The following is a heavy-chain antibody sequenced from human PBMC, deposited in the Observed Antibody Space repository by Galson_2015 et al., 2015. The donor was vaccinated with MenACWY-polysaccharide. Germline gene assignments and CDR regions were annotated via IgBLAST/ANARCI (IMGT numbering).Heavy chain of an antibody. CDR2: ISYDGSNK. CDR3: AKEMGRSLGDIVATIGRGLDY. J-gene: IGHJ4*02. Sequence: SLRLSCAASGFTFSSYGMHWVRQAPGKGLEWVAVISYDGSNKYYADSVKGRFTISRDNSKNTLYLQMNSLRAEDTAVYYCAKEMGRSLGDIVATIGRGLDYWGQGTLVTVSS. CDR1: GFTFSSYG. D-gene: IGHD5-12*01. V-gene: IGHV3-30*18.